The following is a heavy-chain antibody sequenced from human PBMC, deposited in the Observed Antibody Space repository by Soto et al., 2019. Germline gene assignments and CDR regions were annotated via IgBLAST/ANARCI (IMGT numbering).Heavy chain of an antibody. V-gene: IGHV4-59*08. Sequence: SETLSLTCNVSGSPISSYYWSWIRQPPGKGLEWIGYIYYSGSTNYNPSLKSRVTISVDTSKNQFSLKLSSVTAADTAVYYCARRYSSGFDYWGQGTLVTVSS. CDR1: GSPISSYY. CDR3: ARRYSSGFDY. CDR2: IYYSGST. D-gene: IGHD6-19*01. J-gene: IGHJ4*02.